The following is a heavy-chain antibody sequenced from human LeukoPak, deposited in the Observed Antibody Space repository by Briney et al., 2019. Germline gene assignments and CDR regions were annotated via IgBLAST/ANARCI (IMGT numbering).Heavy chain of an antibody. J-gene: IGHJ4*02. D-gene: IGHD3-16*02. CDR2: IDNGGSTT. V-gene: IGHV3-74*01. Sequence: GGSLRLSCAASGFTFSTYWMHWVRQAPGKGLVWVSRIDNGGSTTLYADSVRGRFTISRDNAKNSLYLQMNSLKAEDTAVYYCARVRLRYYDYVWGSYRYTHEYYFDYWGQGTLVTVSS. CDR1: GFTFSTYW. CDR3: ARVRLRYYDYVWGSYRYTHEYYFDY.